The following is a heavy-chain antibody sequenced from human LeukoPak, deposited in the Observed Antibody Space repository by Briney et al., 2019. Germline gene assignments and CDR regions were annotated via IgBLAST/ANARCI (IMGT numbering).Heavy chain of an antibody. V-gene: IGHV4-59*01. CDR2: IYYSGST. CDR1: GGSISSYY. J-gene: IGHJ4*02. CDR3: AREAMVRGVRAYNFDY. Sequence: SETLSLTCTVSGGSISSYYWSWIRQPPGKGLEWIGYIYYSGSTNYNPSLKSRVTISVDTSKNQFSLKLSFVTAADTAVYYCAREAMVRGVRAYNFDYWGQGTLVTVSS. D-gene: IGHD3-10*01.